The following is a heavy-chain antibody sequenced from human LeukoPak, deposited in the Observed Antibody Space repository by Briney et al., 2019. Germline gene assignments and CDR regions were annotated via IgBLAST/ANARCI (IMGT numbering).Heavy chain of an antibody. J-gene: IGHJ4*02. CDR2: INSDASST. Sequence: PGGSLRLSCAASGFTFSSYWMHWVRQVPGKGLVWVSRINSDASSTNYADSVKGRFTISRDNAKNTLYLQMNSLRAEDTAVCYCTRVRGYDFDFWGQGTLVTVSS. CDR1: GFTFSSYW. CDR3: TRVRGYDFDF. D-gene: IGHD5-12*01. V-gene: IGHV3-74*01.